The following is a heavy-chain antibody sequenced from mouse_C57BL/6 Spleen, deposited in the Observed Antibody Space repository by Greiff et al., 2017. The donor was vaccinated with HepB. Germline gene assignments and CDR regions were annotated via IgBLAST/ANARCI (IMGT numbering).Heavy chain of an antibody. Sequence: DVQLQESGPGLVKPSQSLSLTCSVTGYSITSGYYWNWIRQFPGNKLEWMGYISYDGSNNYNPSLKNRISITRDKSKNQFFLNLNSVTTEDTATYYCAREGYYGSSYPWYFDVWGTGTTVTVSS. CDR2: ISYDGSN. CDR1: GYSITSGYY. D-gene: IGHD1-1*01. V-gene: IGHV3-6*01. CDR3: AREGYYGSSYPWYFDV. J-gene: IGHJ1*03.